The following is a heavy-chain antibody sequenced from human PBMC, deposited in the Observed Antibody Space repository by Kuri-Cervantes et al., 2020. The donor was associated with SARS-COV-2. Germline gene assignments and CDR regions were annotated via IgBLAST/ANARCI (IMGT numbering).Heavy chain of an antibody. CDR1: GSIFSDYY. Sequence: LSLTCTASGSIFSDYYMTWIRQAPGKGLEWVSNIGPSGTTKYYADSVKGRFTISRDNAKRSLYLQMNSLRVEDTAVYYCARDGPETDSDAFDIWGQGTMVTVSS. V-gene: IGHV3-11*04. CDR2: IGPSGTTK. D-gene: IGHD1-1*01. CDR3: ARDGPETDSDAFDI. J-gene: IGHJ3*02.